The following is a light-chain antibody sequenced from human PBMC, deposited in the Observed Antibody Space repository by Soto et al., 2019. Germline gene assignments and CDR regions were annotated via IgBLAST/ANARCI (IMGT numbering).Light chain of an antibody. CDR2: EVS. J-gene: IGLJ2*01. CDR1: SSDVGGYNY. V-gene: IGLV2-8*01. Sequence: QSALTQPPSASGSPGQSVTISCTGTSSDVGGYNYVSWYQQHPGKAPTLMIYEVSTRPSGVPDRFSGAKSGNTASLTVSGLQAEDDADYYCSSYAGSKGVFGGGTKLTVL. CDR3: SSYAGSKGV.